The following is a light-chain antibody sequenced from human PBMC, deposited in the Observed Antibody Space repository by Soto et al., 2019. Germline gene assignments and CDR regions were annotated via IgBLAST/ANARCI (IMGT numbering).Light chain of an antibody. V-gene: IGKV3-20*01. J-gene: IGKJ2*01. CDR1: QSVSSSY. CDR2: GAS. CDR3: QQYGSSPGYT. Sequence: EIVLTQSPGTLSLSIGERATLSCRASQSVSSSYLAWYQQKPGQAPRLLIYGASGRATGIPDRFSGSGSGTDFTLTISRLEPEDCAVYYCQQYGSSPGYTFGQGTKLEIK.